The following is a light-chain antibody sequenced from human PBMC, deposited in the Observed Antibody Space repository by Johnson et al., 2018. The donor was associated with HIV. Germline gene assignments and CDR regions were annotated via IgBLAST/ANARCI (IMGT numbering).Light chain of an antibody. CDR1: SSDMGNYA. CDR3: GTWDSSLSAGV. J-gene: IGLJ1*01. Sequence: QSVLTQPPSVSAAPGQKVTISCSGSSSDMGNYAVSWYQQLPGTAPKLLIYENNKRPSGLPDRFSGSKSGTSATLGIPGLPPGDEADYYCGTWDSSLSAGVFGTGTKVTVL. CDR2: ENN. V-gene: IGLV1-51*01.